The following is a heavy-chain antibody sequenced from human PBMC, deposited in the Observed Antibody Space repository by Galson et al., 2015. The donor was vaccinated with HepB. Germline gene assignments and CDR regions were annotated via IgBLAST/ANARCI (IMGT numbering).Heavy chain of an antibody. D-gene: IGHD6-13*01. CDR1: GFTFSNYS. Sequence: SLRLSCAASGFTFSNYSMNWVRQAPGKGLEWVSSISSSSSYIYYADSVKGRFTISRDNAKNSLYLQMNSLRAEDTAVNYCGRVVSSSWYTNWFDPWGQGTLVTVSS. CDR2: ISSSSSYI. J-gene: IGHJ5*02. CDR3: GRVVSSSWYTNWFDP. V-gene: IGHV3-21*01.